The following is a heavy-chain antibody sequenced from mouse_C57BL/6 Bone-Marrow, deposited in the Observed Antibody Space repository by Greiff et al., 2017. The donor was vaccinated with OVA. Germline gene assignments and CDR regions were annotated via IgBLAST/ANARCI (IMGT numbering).Heavy chain of an antibody. V-gene: IGHV1-26*01. D-gene: IGHD1-1*01. J-gene: IGHJ1*03. CDR1: GYTFTDYY. CDR2: INPNNGGT. CDR3: ARPLDYYGSSYWYFDV. Sequence: EVQLQPSGPELVKPGASVKISCKASGYTFTDYYMNWVKQSHGKSLEWIGDINPNNGGTSYNQKFKGKATLTVDKSSSTAYMELRSLTSEDSAVYYCARPLDYYGSSYWYFDVWGTGTTVTVSS.